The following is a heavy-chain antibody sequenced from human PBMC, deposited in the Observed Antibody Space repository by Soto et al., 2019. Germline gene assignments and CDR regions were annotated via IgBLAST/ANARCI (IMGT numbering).Heavy chain of an antibody. D-gene: IGHD3-3*01. CDR1: GFTFSDYT. CDR2: ISSDGSNK. CDR3: ARDRKTYYDFWSGYLSGY. V-gene: IGHV3-30-3*01. J-gene: IGHJ4*02. Sequence: GGSLRLSCAASGFTFSDYTINWVRQAPGKGLEWVALISSDGSNKYYADSVKGRFTIPRDTSRNTLYLQMNSLRAEDTAVYYCARDRKTYYDFWSGYLSGYWGQGTLVTVSS.